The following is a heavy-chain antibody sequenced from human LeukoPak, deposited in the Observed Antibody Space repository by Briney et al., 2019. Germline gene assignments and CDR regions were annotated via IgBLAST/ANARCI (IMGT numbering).Heavy chain of an antibody. CDR3: AREFVYGSGSYYDY. D-gene: IGHD3-10*01. CDR1: GGSISSGGYS. J-gene: IGHJ4*02. Sequence: PSETLSLTCAVSGGSISSGGYSWSWLRQPPGKGLEWIGYIYHSGSTYYNPSLKSRVTISVDRSKNQFSLKLSSVTAADTAVYYCAREFVYGSGSYYDYWGQGTLVTVSS. CDR2: IYHSGST. V-gene: IGHV4-30-2*01.